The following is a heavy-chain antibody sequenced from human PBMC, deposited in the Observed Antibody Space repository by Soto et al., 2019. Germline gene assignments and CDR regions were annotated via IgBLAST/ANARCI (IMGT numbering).Heavy chain of an antibody. Sequence: QVQLQQWGAGLLKPSETLSLSCAVYVGSLSGYYWSWIRQPPGKALEWIGEINHSGNTNYNPSLKSRVTISVDTSTNQLFLNLSSVTAADTAMYYCARHHVRGRTIAGAAEFWGQGTLVTVSS. D-gene: IGHD1-26*01. V-gene: IGHV4-34*01. CDR1: VGSLSGYY. CDR2: INHSGNT. CDR3: ARHHVRGRTIAGAAEF. J-gene: IGHJ4*02.